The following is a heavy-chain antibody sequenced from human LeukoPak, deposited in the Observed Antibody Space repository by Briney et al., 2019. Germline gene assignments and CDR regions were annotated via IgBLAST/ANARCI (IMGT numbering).Heavy chain of an antibody. CDR3: ARDDYYDSSGLDY. CDR1: GFIASSNY. V-gene: IGHV3-53*01. J-gene: IGHJ4*02. D-gene: IGHD3-22*01. CDR2: ISTGGST. Sequence: PGGSLRLSCVVSGFIASSNYMTWVRQAPGKGLEWLSVISTGGSTNYADSVKGRFTISRDNSKNILYLQMNSLRAEDTAVYYCARDDYYDSSGLDYWGRESWSPSPQ.